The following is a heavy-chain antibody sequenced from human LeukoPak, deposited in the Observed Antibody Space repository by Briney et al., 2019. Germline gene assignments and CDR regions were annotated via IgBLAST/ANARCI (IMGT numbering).Heavy chain of an antibody. J-gene: IGHJ4*02. V-gene: IGHV3-7*01. CDR2: IRQDGSEK. Sequence: GGSLRLSCAASGFTFSNYWMSWVRQAPGKGLEWVANIRQDGSEKQYVDSVKGRFTISRDNAKNSLYLQMNSRRAEDMAVFFCVRESRSGTSYWGQGTLVTVSS. D-gene: IGHD3-10*01. CDR3: VRESRSGTSY. CDR1: GFTFSNYW.